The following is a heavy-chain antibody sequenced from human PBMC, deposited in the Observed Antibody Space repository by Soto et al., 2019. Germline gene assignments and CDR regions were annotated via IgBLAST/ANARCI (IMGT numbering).Heavy chain of an antibody. Sequence: QIQLVQSGGEVKKPGASVKVSCKASGYKFITYGITWVRQAPGQGLEWMGGISTYSGNTDYAQSLQHRVTMTTDTSTSTVYMELGSLRSDDTAVYYCARGLGTNGLDVWGQGTAVTVSS. CDR3: ARGLGTNGLDV. CDR1: GYKFITYG. CDR2: ISTYSGNT. J-gene: IGHJ6*02. V-gene: IGHV1-18*04. D-gene: IGHD3-16*01.